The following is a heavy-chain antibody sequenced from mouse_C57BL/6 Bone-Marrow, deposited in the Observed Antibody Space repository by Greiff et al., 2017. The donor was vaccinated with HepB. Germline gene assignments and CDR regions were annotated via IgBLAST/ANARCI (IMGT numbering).Heavy chain of an antibody. CDR3: AGAQAT. V-gene: IGHV3-6*01. Sequence: EVKLVESGPGLVKPSQSLSLTCSVTGYSITSGYYWNWIRQFPGNKLEWMGYISYDGSNNYNPSLKNRISITRDTSKNQFFLKLNSVTTEDTATYYCAGAQATWGQGTLVTVSA. D-gene: IGHD3-2*02. CDR2: ISYDGSN. J-gene: IGHJ3*01. CDR1: GYSITSGYY.